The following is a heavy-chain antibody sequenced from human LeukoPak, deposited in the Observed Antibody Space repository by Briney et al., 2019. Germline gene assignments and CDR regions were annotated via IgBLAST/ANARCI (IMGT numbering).Heavy chain of an antibody. CDR3: ARIKSGSYYEDAFDI. V-gene: IGHV1-69*02. J-gene: IGHJ3*02. Sequence: SVKVSCKASGGTFSSYTISWVRQAPGQGLEWMGRIIPILGIANYAQKFQGRVTITADKFTSTAYMELSSLRSEDTAVYYCARIKSGSYYEDAFDIWGQGTMVTVSS. D-gene: IGHD1-26*01. CDR1: GGTFSSYT. CDR2: IIPILGIA.